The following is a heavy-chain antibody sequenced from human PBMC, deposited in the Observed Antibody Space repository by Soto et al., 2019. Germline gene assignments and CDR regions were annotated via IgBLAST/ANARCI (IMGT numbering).Heavy chain of an antibody. CDR1: GFTFSDYA. CDR3: TKSRGDAYKWGLGLDQ. CDR2: IWHDGINE. V-gene: IGHV3-33*03. J-gene: IGHJ5*02. D-gene: IGHD3-10*01. Sequence: QERLVESGGGVVQPGRSLRLSCAVSGFTFSDYAMHWVRQAPGKGLEWVALIWHDGINEFYADSVKCRFTISRDISNNTLYLQMNSLRPEDTAVYYCTKSRGDAYKWGLGLDQWCQGTLVTVSS.